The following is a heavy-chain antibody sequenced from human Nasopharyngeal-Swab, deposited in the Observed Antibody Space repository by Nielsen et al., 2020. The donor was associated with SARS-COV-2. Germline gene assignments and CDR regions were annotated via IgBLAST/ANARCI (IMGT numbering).Heavy chain of an antibody. J-gene: IGHJ5*02. CDR3: AGVGVETNWFDP. D-gene: IGHD1-26*01. CDR1: GFTFSSYA. CDR2: ISYDGSNK. V-gene: IGHV3-30-3*01. Sequence: GGSLRLSCAASGFTFSSYAMHWVRQAPGKGLEWVAVISYDGSNKYYADSVKGRFTISRDNSKNTLYLQMNSLRAEDTAVYHCAGVGVETNWFDPWGQGTLVTVSS.